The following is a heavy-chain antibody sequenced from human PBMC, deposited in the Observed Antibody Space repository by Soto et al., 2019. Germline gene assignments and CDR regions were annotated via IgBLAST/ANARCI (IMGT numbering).Heavy chain of an antibody. J-gene: IGHJ3*02. CDR2: INPSGGST. V-gene: IGHV1-46*01. CDR1: GYTFTSYY. Sequence: ASVKVSCKASGYTFTSYYMHWVRQAPGQGLEWMGIINPSGGSTSYAQKFQGRVTMTRDTSTSTVYMELSSLRSEDTAVYYCARVMFCGGDCYSAFDIWGQGTMVTVS. CDR3: ARVMFCGGDCYSAFDI. D-gene: IGHD2-21*02.